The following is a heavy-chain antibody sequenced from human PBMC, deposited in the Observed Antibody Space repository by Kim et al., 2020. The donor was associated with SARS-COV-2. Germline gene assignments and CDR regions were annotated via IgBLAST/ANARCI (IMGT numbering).Heavy chain of an antibody. D-gene: IGHD6-13*01. CDR3: ARDLPGSSSWYIDY. J-gene: IGHJ4*02. V-gene: IGHV3-48*04. CDR1: GFTFSSYS. Sequence: GGSLRLSCAASGFTFSSYSMNWVRQAPGKGLEWVSYISSSSSTIYYADSVKGRFTISRDNAKNSLYLQMNSLRAEDTAVYYCARDLPGSSSWYIDYWGQGTLVTVSS. CDR2: ISSSSSTI.